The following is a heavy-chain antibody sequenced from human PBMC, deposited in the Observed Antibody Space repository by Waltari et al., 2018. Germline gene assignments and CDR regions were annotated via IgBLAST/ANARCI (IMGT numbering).Heavy chain of an antibody. Sequence: EVQLVESGGGLIQPGGSLRLSCAASGFTVSSNYMSWVRQAPGKGLEWVSVIYSGGSTYYADSVKGRFTISRDNSKNTLYLQMNSLRAEDTAVYYCARTPNHVRDYYYYGMDVWGQGTTVTVSS. D-gene: IGHD3-16*01. J-gene: IGHJ6*02. V-gene: IGHV3-53*01. CDR1: GFTVSSNY. CDR2: IYSGGST. CDR3: ARTPNHVRDYYYYGMDV.